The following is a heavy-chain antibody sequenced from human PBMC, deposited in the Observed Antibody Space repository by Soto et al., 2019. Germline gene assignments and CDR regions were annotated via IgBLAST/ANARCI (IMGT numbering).Heavy chain of an antibody. CDR2: INPSGGST. CDR3: ARDQRATWSGFSSWWLDP. J-gene: IGHJ5*02. Sequence: SVKVSCKSSGYTFASHWMHWVRQAPGQGLEWMGVINPSGGSTRYAQKFRGRVTMTRDTSTSTDYLELSSMRSDDTAVYYCARDQRATWSGFSSWWLDPWG. D-gene: IGHD3-3*01. CDR1: GYTFASHW. V-gene: IGHV1-46*01.